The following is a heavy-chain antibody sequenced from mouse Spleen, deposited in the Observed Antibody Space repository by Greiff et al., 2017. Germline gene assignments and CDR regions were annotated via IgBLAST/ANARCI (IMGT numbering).Heavy chain of an antibody. V-gene: IGHV1-9*01. J-gene: IGHJ3*01. CDR3: AREGPPAWFAY. Sequence: VQGVESGAELMKPGASVKISCKATGYTFSSYWIEWVKQRPGHGLEWIGEILPGSGSTNYNEKFKGKATFTADTSSNTAYMQLSSLTSEDSAVYYCAREGPPAWFAYWGQGTLVTVSA. D-gene: IGHD3-3*01. CDR2: ILPGSGST. CDR1: GYTFSSYW.